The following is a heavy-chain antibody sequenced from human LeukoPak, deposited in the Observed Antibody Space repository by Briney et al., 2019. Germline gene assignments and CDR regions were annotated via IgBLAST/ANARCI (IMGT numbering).Heavy chain of an antibody. CDR2: ISSSGSTI. Sequence: GGSLRLPCAASGFTFSSYEMNWVRQAPGKGLEWVSYISSSGSTIYYADSVKGRFTISRDNAKNSLYLQMNSLRAEDTAVYYCARDFTYYDILTGFDYWGQGTLVTVSS. CDR1: GFTFSSYE. J-gene: IGHJ4*02. V-gene: IGHV3-48*03. D-gene: IGHD3-9*01. CDR3: ARDFTYYDILTGFDY.